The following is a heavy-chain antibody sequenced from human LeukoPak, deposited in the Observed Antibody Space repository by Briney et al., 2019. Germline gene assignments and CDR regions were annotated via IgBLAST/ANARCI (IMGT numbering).Heavy chain of an antibody. CDR3: ARVQSSTWTGGAFDL. J-gene: IGHJ3*01. V-gene: IGHV3-20*04. CDR2: INWKGDST. CDR1: GFTFSSYG. Sequence: GGSLRLSCAAPGFTFSSYGMHWVRQAPGKGLEWVSGINWKGDSTEYADSVRGRFTISRDNAKNSLYLQMNSLSAEDTAFYYCARVQSSTWTGGAFDLWGQGKMVTVSS. D-gene: IGHD6-13*01.